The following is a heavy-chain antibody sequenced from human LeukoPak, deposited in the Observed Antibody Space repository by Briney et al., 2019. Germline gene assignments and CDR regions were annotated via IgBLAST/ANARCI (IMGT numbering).Heavy chain of an antibody. J-gene: IGHJ6*02. CDR1: GFTFSSFA. Sequence: PGGSLRLSCAASGFTFSSFAMSWVRQAPGKGLEWVSGISGSGGSTYYADSVKGQFTISRDNSKNTLYLQMNSLRAEDTAVYHCAKGRKSYYCGMDVWGQGTTVTSP. V-gene: IGHV3-23*01. CDR3: AKGRKSYYCGMDV. CDR2: ISGSGGST.